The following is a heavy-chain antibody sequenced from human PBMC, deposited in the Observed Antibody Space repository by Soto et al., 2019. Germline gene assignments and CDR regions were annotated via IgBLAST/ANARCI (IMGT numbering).Heavy chain of an antibody. CDR1: GGSISSGGYS. Sequence: SETLSLTCAVSGGSISSGGYSWSWIRQPPGKGLEWIGYIYHSGSTYYNPSLKSRVTISVDRSKNQFSLKLSSVTAADTAVYYCARDYQGAAPPVPQWGMDVWGQGTTVTVSS. J-gene: IGHJ6*02. CDR2: IYHSGST. CDR3: ARDYQGAAPPVPQWGMDV. V-gene: IGHV4-30-2*01. D-gene: IGHD6-6*01.